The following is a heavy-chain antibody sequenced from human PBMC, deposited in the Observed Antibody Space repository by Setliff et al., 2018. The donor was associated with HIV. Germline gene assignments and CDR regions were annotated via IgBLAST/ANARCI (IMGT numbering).Heavy chain of an antibody. CDR3: ARVQYFNSGGYWATIRHYYYMDV. V-gene: IGHV3-48*01. D-gene: IGHD3-22*01. Sequence: GGSLRLSCAASGVAFSSYSMNWVRQAPGKGLEWLSYISRNSDTIYYADSVKGRFTISRDNAENSLFLQMNSLSAEDTAVYYCARVQYFNSGGYWATIRHYYYMDVWGKGTAVTVSS. CDR2: ISRNSDTI. J-gene: IGHJ6*03. CDR1: GVAFSSYS.